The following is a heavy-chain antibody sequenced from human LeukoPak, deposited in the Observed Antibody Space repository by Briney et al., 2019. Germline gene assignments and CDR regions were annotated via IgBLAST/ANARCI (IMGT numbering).Heavy chain of an antibody. CDR3: ARRVGPYPGGMAMSD. Sequence: SVKVSCKASGGTFSSYAISWVRQAPGQGLEWMGRIIPILGIANYAQKFQGRVTITADKSTSTAYMELSSLRPEDTAVYYCARRVGPYPGGMAMSDWGQGTLVTVSS. CDR1: GGTFSSYA. J-gene: IGHJ4*02. V-gene: IGHV1-69*04. D-gene: IGHD1-26*01. CDR2: IIPILGIA.